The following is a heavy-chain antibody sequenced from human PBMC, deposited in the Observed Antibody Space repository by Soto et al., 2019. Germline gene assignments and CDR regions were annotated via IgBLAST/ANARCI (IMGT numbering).Heavy chain of an antibody. D-gene: IGHD3-22*01. CDR3: AKELGSGYYYNWFDP. V-gene: IGHV3-30*18. Sequence: HPGGSLRLSCAASGFTFSSYGMHWVRQAPGKGLEWVAVISYDGSNKYYADSVKGRFTISRDNSKNTLYLQMNSLRAEDTAVYYCAKELGSGYYYNWFDPWGQGTLVTVSS. J-gene: IGHJ5*02. CDR2: ISYDGSNK. CDR1: GFTFSSYG.